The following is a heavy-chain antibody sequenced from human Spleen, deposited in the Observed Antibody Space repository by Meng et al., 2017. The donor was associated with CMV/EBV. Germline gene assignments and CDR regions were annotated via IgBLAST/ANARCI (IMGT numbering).Heavy chain of an antibody. CDR1: GGSISSGGFY. V-gene: IGHV4-39*07. CDR2: MYNSGST. Sequence: TRSLSCTVCGGSISSGGFYWNWIRQPPGKGLEWIGSMYNSGSTHYNPSLKSRVTISIDTPKNQFSLRLTSVTAADTAVYYCARDAGYWGQGTLVTVSS. CDR3: ARDAGY. J-gene: IGHJ4*02.